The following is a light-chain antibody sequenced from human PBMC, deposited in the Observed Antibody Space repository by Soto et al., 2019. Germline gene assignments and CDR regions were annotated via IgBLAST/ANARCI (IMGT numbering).Light chain of an antibody. J-gene: IGKJ1*01. CDR2: HAS. V-gene: IGKV1-5*01. CDR1: QTINNW. Sequence: DIQMTPFPSTLSATIGDRVTITCRASQTINNWLAWYQQKPGKAPNLLIYHASNLETGVPSRFSGSAFGTEFTLTISSLQPDDFATYYCQHSNSYPWTFGQGTKV. CDR3: QHSNSYPWT.